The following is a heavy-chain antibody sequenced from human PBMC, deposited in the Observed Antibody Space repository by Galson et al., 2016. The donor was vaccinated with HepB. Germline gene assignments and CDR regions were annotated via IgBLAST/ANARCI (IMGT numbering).Heavy chain of an antibody. CDR3: VKDLSRRSGGLVMVRGLLDD. Sequence: SLRLSCAASGFTFSSHAMSWVRQAPGKGLEWVAAINGAGGNTFYADSARGRFTVSRDNSKNTLYLQMNSLRAEDTALYCCVKDLSRRSGGLVMVRGLLDDWGQGTLVTVSS. CDR2: INGAGGNT. CDR1: GFTFSSHA. V-gene: IGHV3-23*01. J-gene: IGHJ4*02. D-gene: IGHD3-10*01.